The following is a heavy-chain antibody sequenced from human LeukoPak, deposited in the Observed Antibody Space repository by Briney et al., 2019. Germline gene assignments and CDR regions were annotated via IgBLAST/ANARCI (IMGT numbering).Heavy chain of an antibody. D-gene: IGHD1-26*01. CDR1: GYTFTDYE. CDR2: MNPKSGNT. Sequence: ASVKVSCKASGYTFTDYEIHWVRQASGQGLEWLGWMNPKSGNTGFAQKFQGRITMTRTTSISAAYLELSSLRAEDTAVYYCGRGHRVMGATRWFDPWGQGTLVVVSS. CDR3: GRGHRVMGATRWFDP. V-gene: IGHV1-8*01. J-gene: IGHJ5*02.